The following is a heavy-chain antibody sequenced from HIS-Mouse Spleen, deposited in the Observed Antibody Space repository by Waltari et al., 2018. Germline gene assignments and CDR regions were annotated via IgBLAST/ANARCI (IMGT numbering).Heavy chain of an antibody. CDR3: ARGSHSSGWYFDY. Sequence: QVQLQQWGAGLLKPSETLSLTCAVYGGSFSGYYWSWIRQPPGKGLEWIGEINHRGSTNYNPSLKSRVTISVDTSKNQFSLKLSSVTAAETAVYYCARGSHSSGWYFDYWGQGTLVTVSS. J-gene: IGHJ4*02. CDR1: GGSFSGYY. CDR2: INHRGST. V-gene: IGHV4-34*01. D-gene: IGHD6-19*01.